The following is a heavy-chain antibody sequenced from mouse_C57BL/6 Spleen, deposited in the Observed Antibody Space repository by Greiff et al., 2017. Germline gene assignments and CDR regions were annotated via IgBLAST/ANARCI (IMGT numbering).Heavy chain of an antibody. Sequence: QVQLQQSGDELVRPGTSVKVSCKASGYAFTNYLIEWVKQRPGQGLEWIGVLNPGSGGTNYNVKFKGKATLTADKSSSPAYMQLSSLTSEDSAVYFCARYDYYAMDYGGQGTSVTVSS. CDR3: ARYDYYAMDY. CDR2: LNPGSGGT. CDR1: GYAFTNYL. V-gene: IGHV1-54*01. J-gene: IGHJ4*01.